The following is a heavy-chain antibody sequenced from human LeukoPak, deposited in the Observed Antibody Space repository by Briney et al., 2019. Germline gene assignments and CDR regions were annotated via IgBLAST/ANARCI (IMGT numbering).Heavy chain of an antibody. D-gene: IGHD3-10*01. CDR1: GGSVSSGSYY. J-gene: IGHJ5*02. CDR3: ARHPRGVYYYGSGSPPGLNWFDP. V-gene: IGHV4-61*01. CDR2: IYYSGST. Sequence: SETLSLTCTVSGGSVSSGSYYWSWIRQPPGKGLEWIGYIYYSGSTNYNPSLKSRVTISVDTSKNQFSLKLSSVTAADTAVYYCARHPRGVYYYGSGSPPGLNWFDPWGQGTLVTVSS.